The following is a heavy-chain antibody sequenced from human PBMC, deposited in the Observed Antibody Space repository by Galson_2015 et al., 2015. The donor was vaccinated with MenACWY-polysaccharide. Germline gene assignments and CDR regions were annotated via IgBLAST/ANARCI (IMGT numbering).Heavy chain of an antibody. V-gene: IGHV3-21*01. CDR2: ISYSSNSI. Sequence: LRLSCAASGFSFSSYTLNWVRQAPEKGLEWVSSISYSSNSIYYADSVKGRFTISRDNAGNSLYLLMNNLRAEDTAVYYCGRVSGHFYYYDSGDLKQGPSDMWGRGTMVTVSS. CDR3: GRVSGHFYYYDSGDLKQGPSDM. CDR1: GFSFSSYT. D-gene: IGHD3-16*01. J-gene: IGHJ3*02.